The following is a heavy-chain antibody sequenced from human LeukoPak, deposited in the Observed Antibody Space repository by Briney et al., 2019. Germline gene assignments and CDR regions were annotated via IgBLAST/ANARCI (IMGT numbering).Heavy chain of an antibody. CDR2: IYTSGST. CDR1: GGSISSGSYY. V-gene: IGHV4-61*02. D-gene: IGHD2-2*02. CDR3: ARDVGYCSSTSCYNWNWFDP. J-gene: IGHJ5*02. Sequence: TLSLTCTVSGGSISSGSYYWSWIRQPAGKGLEWIGRIYTSGSTNYNPSLKSRVTISVDTSKNQFSLKLSSVTAADTAVYYCARDVGYCSSTSCYNWNWFDPWGQGTLVTVSS.